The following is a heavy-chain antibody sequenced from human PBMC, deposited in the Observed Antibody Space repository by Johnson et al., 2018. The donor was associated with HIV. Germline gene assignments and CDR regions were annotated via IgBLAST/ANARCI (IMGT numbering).Heavy chain of an antibody. CDR3: AKGGQWELLAAFDI. CDR1: GFIFSSYG. J-gene: IGHJ3*02. Sequence: QVQLVESGGGVVQPGGSLRLSCAASGFIFSSYGMHWVRQAPGKGLEWVAFIWYDGSRKYYADSVKGRFTISRDNSKNTLYLQMNSLRAEDTAVYCCAKGGQWELLAAFDIWGQGTMVTVSS. D-gene: IGHD1-26*01. CDR2: IWYDGSRK. V-gene: IGHV3-30*02.